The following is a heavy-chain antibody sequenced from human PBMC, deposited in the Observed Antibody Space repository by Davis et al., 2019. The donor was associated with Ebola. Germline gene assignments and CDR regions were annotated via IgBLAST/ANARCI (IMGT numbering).Heavy chain of an antibody. Sequence: GESLKISCAASGFTFSNFGMHWVRQVPGKGLEWVAVISYDGSNKKYEDSVKGRFTVSRDNSNNTLYLHMSSLRVEDTAVYYCAKTLIWDSHYYPFDFRGQGTLVTVSS. CDR3: AKTLIWDSHYYPFDF. V-gene: IGHV3-30*18. CDR1: GFTFSNFG. D-gene: IGHD3-10*01. J-gene: IGHJ4*02. CDR2: ISYDGSNK.